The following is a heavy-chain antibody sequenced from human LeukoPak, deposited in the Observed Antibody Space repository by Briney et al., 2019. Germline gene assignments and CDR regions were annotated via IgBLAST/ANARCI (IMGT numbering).Heavy chain of an antibody. CDR2: ISYDGSNK. CDR3: AKSDIVWFGEPEGAFDI. Sequence: PGGSLRLSCAASGFTFSSYGMHWVRQAPGKGLEWVAVISYDGSNKYYADSVKGRFTISRDNSKNTLYLQMNSLRAEDTAVYYCAKSDIVWFGEPEGAFDIWGQGTMVTVSS. V-gene: IGHV3-30*18. CDR1: GFTFSSYG. D-gene: IGHD3-10*01. J-gene: IGHJ3*02.